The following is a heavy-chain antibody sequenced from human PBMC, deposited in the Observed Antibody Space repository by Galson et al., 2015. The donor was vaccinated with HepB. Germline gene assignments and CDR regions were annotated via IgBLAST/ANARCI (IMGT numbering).Heavy chain of an antibody. Sequence: SVKVSCKASGGTFSSYAISWVRQAPGQGLEWMGGIIPIFGTANYAQKFQGRVTITADESTSTAYMELSSLRSEDTAVYYCARVVTGRYGDHGDYWGQGTLVTVSS. CDR2: IIPIFGTA. CDR3: ARVVTGRYGDHGDY. V-gene: IGHV1-69*13. J-gene: IGHJ4*02. CDR1: GGTFSSYA. D-gene: IGHD4-17*01.